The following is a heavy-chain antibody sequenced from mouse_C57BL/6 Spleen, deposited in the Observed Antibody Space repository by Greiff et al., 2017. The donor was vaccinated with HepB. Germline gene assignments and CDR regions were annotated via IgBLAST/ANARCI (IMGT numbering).Heavy chain of an antibody. Sequence: EVQGVESGGGLVQPKGSLKLPCAAPGFTFNTYAMHWVRQAPGKGLEWVARISSKSSNYATYYADSVKERFTISRDDSQNMLYRQMNKLKTEDSAMYYCVRSYYSNYSFADWGQGTLVTVSA. J-gene: IGHJ3*01. D-gene: IGHD2-5*01. CDR1: GFTFNTYA. CDR3: VRSYYSNYSFAD. CDR2: ISSKSSNYAT. V-gene: IGHV10-3*01.